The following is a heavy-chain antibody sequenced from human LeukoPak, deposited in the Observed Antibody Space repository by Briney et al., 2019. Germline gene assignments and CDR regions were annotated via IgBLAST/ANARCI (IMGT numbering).Heavy chain of an antibody. CDR1: GFTFSSYS. CDR3: ANGDEVGRVDY. D-gene: IGHD4-17*01. J-gene: IGHJ4*02. CDR2: ISSSSSSYI. Sequence: PGGSLRLSCAASGFTFSSYSMNWVRQAPGKGLEWVSSISSSSSSYIYYADSVKGRFTISRDNAKNSLYLQMNSLRAEDTAVYYCANGDEVGRVDYWGQGTLVTVSS. V-gene: IGHV3-21*01.